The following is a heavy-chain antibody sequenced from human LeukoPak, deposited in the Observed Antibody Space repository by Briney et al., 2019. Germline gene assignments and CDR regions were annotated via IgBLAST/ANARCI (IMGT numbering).Heavy chain of an antibody. CDR2: INHSGST. CDR1: GGSFSGYY. CDR3: ARIGYGSGSWPYYYYYYMDV. J-gene: IGHJ6*03. Sequence: SETLSLTCAVYGGSFSGYYWSSIRQPPGKGLEWIGEINHSGSTNYNPSLKSRVTISVDTSKNQFSLKLSSVTAADTAVYYCARIGYGSGSWPYYYYYYMDVWGKGTTVTISS. D-gene: IGHD3-10*01. V-gene: IGHV4-34*01.